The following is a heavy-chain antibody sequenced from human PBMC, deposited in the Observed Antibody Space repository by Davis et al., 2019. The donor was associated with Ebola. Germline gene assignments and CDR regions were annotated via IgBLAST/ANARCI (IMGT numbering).Heavy chain of an antibody. J-gene: IGHJ3*02. CDR1: GGSISSGGYS. V-gene: IGHV4-30-2*01. CDR3: AGITTVTTENDAFDI. CDR2: IYHSGST. Sequence: PSETLSLTCAVSGGSISSGGYSWSWIRQPPGKGLEWIGYIYHSGSTYYNPSLKSRVTISVDRSKNQFSLKLSSVTAADTAVYYCAGITTVTTENDAFDIWGQGTMVTVSS. D-gene: IGHD4-11*01.